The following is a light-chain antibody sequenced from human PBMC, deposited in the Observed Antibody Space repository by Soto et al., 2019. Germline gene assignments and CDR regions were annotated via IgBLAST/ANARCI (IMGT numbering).Light chain of an antibody. CDR2: GAS. V-gene: IGKV3-15*01. CDR3: QQYNNWHPIT. J-gene: IGKJ5*01. CDR1: PSVRSN. Sequence: EVFLTPSPATLAVSAGERVTLSCRASPSVRSNLAWYQQKPGQSPRLLIYGASTRATGIPARFSGSGSGTEFTLTISSLQSEDFAAYYCQQYNNWHPITFGQGTRLEIK.